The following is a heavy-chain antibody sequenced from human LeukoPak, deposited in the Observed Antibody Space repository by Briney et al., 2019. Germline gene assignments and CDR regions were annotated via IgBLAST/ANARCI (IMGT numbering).Heavy chain of an antibody. Sequence: GGSLRLSCAASGFTFSSYAMGWVRQAPGKGLEWVSAITASGGNTYYADSVKGRFTISRDNSKNTLYLQMNSLRAEDTAVYYCAKVLLFHYMDVWGKGTTVTVSS. CDR2: ITASGGNT. CDR1: GFTFSSYA. J-gene: IGHJ6*03. V-gene: IGHV3-23*01. D-gene: IGHD2/OR15-2a*01. CDR3: AKVLLFHYMDV.